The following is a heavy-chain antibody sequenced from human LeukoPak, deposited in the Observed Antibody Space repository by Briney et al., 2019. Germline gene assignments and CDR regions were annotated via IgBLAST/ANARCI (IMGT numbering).Heavy chain of an antibody. Sequence: SETLSLTCTVSGGSISSYYWSWIRQPPGKGLEWIGYIYYSGSTNYNPSLKSRVTISVDTSKNQFSLKLSSVTAADTAVYYCARDRSGFWSGTNYYYYYMDVWGKGTTVTVSS. V-gene: IGHV4-59*01. CDR3: ARDRSGFWSGTNYYYYYMDV. CDR1: GGSISSYY. D-gene: IGHD3-3*01. CDR2: IYYSGST. J-gene: IGHJ6*03.